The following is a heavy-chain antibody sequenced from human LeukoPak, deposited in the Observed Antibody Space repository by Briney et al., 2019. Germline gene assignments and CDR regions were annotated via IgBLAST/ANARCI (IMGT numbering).Heavy chain of an antibody. CDR1: GGSISTYY. D-gene: IGHD6-13*01. J-gene: IGHJ4*02. CDR3: ARENSDSWYLDY. V-gene: IGHV4-59*01. Sequence: PSETLSLTCTVSGGSISTYYWSWVRQPPGKGLEWIGYIYYSGSTNYNPPLKSRVTISVDTSNNQFSLKQSSVTAADTPVYYCARENSDSWYLDYWGQGTLVTVSP. CDR2: IYYSGST.